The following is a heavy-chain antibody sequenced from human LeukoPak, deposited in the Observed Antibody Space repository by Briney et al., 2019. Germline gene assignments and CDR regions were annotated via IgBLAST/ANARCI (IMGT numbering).Heavy chain of an antibody. CDR1: GFTFSSSA. CDR3: ARVNGALYYFDY. D-gene: IGHD1-26*01. J-gene: IGHJ4*02. Sequence: GGSLRLSCSASGFTFSSSAMTWVRQAPGKGLEWISYISSSSSTISYADSVKGRFTISRDNAENSLYLQMNSLRAEDTAVYYCARVNGALYYFDYWGQGTLVTVSS. V-gene: IGHV3-48*01. CDR2: ISSSSSTI.